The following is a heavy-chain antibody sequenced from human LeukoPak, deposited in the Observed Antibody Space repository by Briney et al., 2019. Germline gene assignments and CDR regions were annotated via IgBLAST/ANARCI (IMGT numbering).Heavy chain of an antibody. V-gene: IGHV4-34*01. D-gene: IGHD5-18*01. J-gene: IGHJ3*02. CDR2: INHSGST. CDR3: ARSGYSYGLKAFDI. CDR1: GGSFSGYY. Sequence: PSETLSLTCAVYGGSFSGYYWSWIRQPPGKGLEWIGEINHSGSTNYNPSLKSRVTISVDTSKNQFSLKLSSVTAADTAVYYCARSGYSYGLKAFDIWGQGTMVTVSS.